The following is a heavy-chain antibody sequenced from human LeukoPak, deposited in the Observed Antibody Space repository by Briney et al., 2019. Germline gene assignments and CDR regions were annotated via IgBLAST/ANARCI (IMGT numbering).Heavy chain of an antibody. V-gene: IGHV4-61*02. D-gene: IGHD3-22*01. Sequence: SQTLSLTCTVSGGSISSGSYYWSWIRQPAGKGLEWIGRTYTSGSTNYNPSLKSRVTISVDTSKNQFSLKLSSVTAADTAVYYCARELPHYYYDSSGYFDYWGQGTLVTVSS. CDR3: ARELPHYYYDSSGYFDY. CDR2: TYTSGST. CDR1: GGSISSGSYY. J-gene: IGHJ4*02.